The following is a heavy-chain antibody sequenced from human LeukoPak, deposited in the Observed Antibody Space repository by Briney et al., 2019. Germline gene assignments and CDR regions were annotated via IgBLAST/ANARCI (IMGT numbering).Heavy chain of an antibody. CDR1: GYTFTSYD. Sequence: GASVKVSCKASGYTFTSYDINWVRQATGQGLEWMGWMNPKSGNTGYLQKFQGRVTMTRDTSMSTAFMELSRLTSEDTAVYYCARGVNSQGTAMVLFDSWGQGSLVIVSA. CDR3: ARGVNSQGTAMVLFDS. J-gene: IGHJ4*02. CDR2: MNPKSGNT. D-gene: IGHD5-18*01. V-gene: IGHV1-8*01.